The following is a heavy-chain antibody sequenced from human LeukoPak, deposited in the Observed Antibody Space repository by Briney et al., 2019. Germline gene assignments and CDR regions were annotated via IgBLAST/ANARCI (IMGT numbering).Heavy chain of an antibody. CDR3: ARGRGYSSFDY. CDR2: IYSSGST. D-gene: IGHD6-19*01. Sequence: SETLSLTCTVSGGSISSGSYYWNWIRQPAGKGLEWIGRIYSSGSTNYNPSLESRVTMSVDTSKNQFSLKLSSVTAADTAVYYCARGRGYSSFDYWGQGTLVTVSS. J-gene: IGHJ4*02. CDR1: GGSISSGSYY. V-gene: IGHV4-61*02.